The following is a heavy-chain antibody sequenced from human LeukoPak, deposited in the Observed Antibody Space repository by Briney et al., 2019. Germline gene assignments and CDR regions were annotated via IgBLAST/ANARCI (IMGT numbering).Heavy chain of an antibody. Sequence: QAGGSLRLSCAASGFTFNNYAMSWVRQAPGRGLEWVSSLSGSGANTYYADSVKGRFTISRDNSKNTLFLQMDNLKTEDTAVYYCTRDRSPIVATWMGFYYALDVWGQGTMVTVSS. CDR2: LSGSGANT. V-gene: IGHV3-23*01. D-gene: IGHD5-12*01. J-gene: IGHJ6*02. CDR3: TRDRSPIVATWMGFYYALDV. CDR1: GFTFNNYA.